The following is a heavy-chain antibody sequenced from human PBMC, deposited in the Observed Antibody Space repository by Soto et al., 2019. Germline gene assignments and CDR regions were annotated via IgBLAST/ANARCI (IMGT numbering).Heavy chain of an antibody. CDR1: GFTFSNAW. J-gene: IGHJ4*02. CDR2: IKSKTDGGTT. Sequence: EVQLVESGGGLVKPGGSLRLSCAASGFTFSNAWMNWVRQAPGKGLEWVGRIKSKTDGGTTDYAAPVKGRFTISRDDSKNTLYLQMNSLKTEYTAVYYCTTGYRGSYYGVGTDFWGQGTLVTVSS. V-gene: IGHV3-15*07. CDR3: TTGYRGSYYGVGTDF. D-gene: IGHD1-26*01.